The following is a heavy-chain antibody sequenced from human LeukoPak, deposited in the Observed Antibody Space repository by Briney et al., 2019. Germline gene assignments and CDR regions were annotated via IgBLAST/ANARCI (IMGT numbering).Heavy chain of an antibody. CDR1: GFTFSNYW. J-gene: IGHJ4*02. V-gene: IGHV3-7*01. CDR3: ARKRPNYYDY. Sequence: GGSLRLSCAASGFTFSNYWMNWVRQAPGKGLEWVANIKQDGSEKYYVDSVKGRFTISRDNAENSLYLQMNSLRAEDTALYYCARKRPNYYDYWGQGTLVTVSS. CDR2: IKQDGSEK.